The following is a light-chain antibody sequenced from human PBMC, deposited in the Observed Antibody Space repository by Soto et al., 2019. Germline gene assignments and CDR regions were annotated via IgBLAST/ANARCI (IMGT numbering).Light chain of an antibody. J-gene: IGKJ1*01. CDR3: QQYGSSPWT. V-gene: IGKV3-20*01. CDR2: DAS. Sequence: EIVLTHSPATLSLSPWEIATLSCRASQSVSSNLAWYQQKPGQAPRVLIYDASTRATGIPDRFSGSGSGTDFTLTISRLEPEDFAMYYCQQYGSSPWTFGQGTKVDIK. CDR1: QSVSSN.